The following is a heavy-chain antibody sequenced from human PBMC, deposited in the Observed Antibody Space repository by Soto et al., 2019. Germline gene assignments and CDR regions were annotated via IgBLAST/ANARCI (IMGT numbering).Heavy chain of an antibody. D-gene: IGHD1-26*01. Sequence: SETLSLTCAVSSYSISSGHWWSWVRQSPGQGLEWIGEIHHIGSTNYNPSLKSRVTISVDNSRNQFSLKLRSVTAADTAVYYCAGSGDYCFDYWGQGTLVTVSS. J-gene: IGHJ4*02. CDR1: SYSISSGHW. CDR2: IHHIGST. V-gene: IGHV4-4*02. CDR3: AGSGDYCFDY.